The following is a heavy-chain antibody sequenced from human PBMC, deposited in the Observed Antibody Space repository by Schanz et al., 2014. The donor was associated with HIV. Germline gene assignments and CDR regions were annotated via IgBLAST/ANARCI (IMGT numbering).Heavy chain of an antibody. J-gene: IGHJ4*02. CDR3: ARWRSGAPSN. CDR2: SKNKANGYIT. Sequence: EVQLVESGGGLVKPGRSLRLSCTASGFTFSDYPMSWFRQAPGKGLEWVGRSKNKANGYITEYTASVKGRFTISRDDSRNSLYLQMNSLKTEDTAVYFCARWRSGAPSNWGQGTLVTVSS. CDR1: GFTFSDYP. D-gene: IGHD3-10*01. V-gene: IGHV3-72*01.